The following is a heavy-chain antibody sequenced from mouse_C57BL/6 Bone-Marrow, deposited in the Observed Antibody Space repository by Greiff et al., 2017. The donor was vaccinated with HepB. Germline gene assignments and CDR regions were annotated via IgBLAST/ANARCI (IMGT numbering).Heavy chain of an antibody. CDR1: GFTFSSYA. Sequence: EVQLQESGGGLVKPGGSLKLSCAASGFTFSSYAMSWVRQTPEKRLEWVATISDGGSYTYYPDNVKGRFTISRDNAKNNLYLQMSHLKSEDTAMYYCARDTIVTAFAYWGQGTLVTVSA. CDR3: ARDTIVTAFAY. D-gene: IGHD2-5*01. V-gene: IGHV5-4*01. J-gene: IGHJ3*01. CDR2: ISDGGSYT.